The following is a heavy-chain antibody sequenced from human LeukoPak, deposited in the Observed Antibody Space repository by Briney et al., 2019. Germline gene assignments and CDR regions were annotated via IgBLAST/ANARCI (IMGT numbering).Heavy chain of an antibody. Sequence: GGSLRLSCAASGFTFSRYVLHWVRQAPGKGLEWVAFIRYDGSNKYYADSVKGRFTISRDNSKNTLYLQMNNLRAEDTAVYYCAKAPCGSCYSADYWGQGTLVTVSS. D-gene: IGHD2-15*01. CDR3: AKAPCGSCYSADY. CDR1: GFTFSRYV. V-gene: IGHV3-30*02. CDR2: IRYDGSNK. J-gene: IGHJ4*02.